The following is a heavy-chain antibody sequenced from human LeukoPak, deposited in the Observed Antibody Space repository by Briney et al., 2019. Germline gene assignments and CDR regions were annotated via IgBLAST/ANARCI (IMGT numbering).Heavy chain of an antibody. CDR2: ISYDGSNK. V-gene: IGHV3-30*04. D-gene: IGHD3-10*01. CDR1: GFTFSSYA. Sequence: PGRSLRLSCAASGFTFSSYAMHWVRQAPGKGLEWVAVISYDGSNKYYADSVKGRFTISRDNSKNTLYLQMNSLRAEDTAVYYCARSPRGAFDIWGQGTMVTVSS. J-gene: IGHJ3*02. CDR3: ARSPRGAFDI.